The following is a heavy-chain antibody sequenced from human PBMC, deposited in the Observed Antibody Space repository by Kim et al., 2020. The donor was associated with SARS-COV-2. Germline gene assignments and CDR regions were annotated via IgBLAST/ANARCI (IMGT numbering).Heavy chain of an antibody. Sequence: SVKVSCKASGGTFSSYAISWVRQAPGQGLEWMGGIIPIFGTANYAQKFQGRVTITADESTSTAYMELSSLRSEDTAVYYCARARSREQYQLQFGIYWFDPWGQGTLVTVSS. J-gene: IGHJ5*02. CDR1: GGTFSSYA. CDR2: IIPIFGTA. D-gene: IGHD2-2*01. CDR3: ARARSREQYQLQFGIYWFDP. V-gene: IGHV1-69*13.